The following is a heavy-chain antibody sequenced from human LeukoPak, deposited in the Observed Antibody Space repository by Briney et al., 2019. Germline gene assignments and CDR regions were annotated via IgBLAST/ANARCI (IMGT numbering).Heavy chain of an antibody. V-gene: IGHV3-11*01. CDR2: ISSSGSII. CDR3: DCSSTSCPSY. Sequence: GGSLRLSCAASGFTFSDYHMSWIRQVPGKGLEWVSHISSSGSIIYYADSVKGRFTISRDNSKNTLYLQMNSLRAEDTAVYYCDCSSTSCPSYWGQGTLVTVSS. D-gene: IGHD2-2*01. CDR1: GFTFSDYH. J-gene: IGHJ4*02.